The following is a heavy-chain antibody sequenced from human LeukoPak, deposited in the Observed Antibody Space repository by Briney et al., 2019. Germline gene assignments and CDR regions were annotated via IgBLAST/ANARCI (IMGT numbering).Heavy chain of an antibody. V-gene: IGHV1-2*06. CDR2: INPNSGGT. D-gene: IGHD2-15*01. CDR1: GYTFTGYY. J-gene: IGHJ4*02. CDR3: ARLVVVVAATLSSTVTTTYFDY. Sequence: ATVKVSCKASGYTFTGYYMLWVRQAPGQGLEWMGRINPNSGGTNYAQKFQGRVTMTRDTSISTAYMELSRLRSDDTAVYYCARLVVVVAATLSSTVTTTYFDYWGQGTLVTVSS.